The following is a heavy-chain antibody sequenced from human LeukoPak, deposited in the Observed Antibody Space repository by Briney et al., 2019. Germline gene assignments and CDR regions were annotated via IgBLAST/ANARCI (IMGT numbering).Heavy chain of an antibody. D-gene: IGHD6-13*01. CDR1: GFTFSSYE. CDR3: AKTNPGLGSSLNFGS. J-gene: IGHJ4*02. Sequence: PGGSLRLSCAASGFTFSSYEMNWVRQAPGKGLEWVSYISSSGNSIYYADSVKGRFTISRDNAKNSLYLQMNSLRAEDTAVYYCAKTNPGLGSSLNFGSWGQGTLVTVSS. V-gene: IGHV3-48*03. CDR2: ISSSGNSI.